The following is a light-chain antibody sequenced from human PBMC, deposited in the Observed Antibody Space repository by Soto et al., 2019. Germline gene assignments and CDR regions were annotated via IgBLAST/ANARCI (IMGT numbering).Light chain of an antibody. CDR2: EVT. Sequence: QSALTQPASVSGSPGQSITISCTGTSSDVGGYNYVSWYQQHPGKAPKLVIYEVTNRPSGVSTRFSGSKSGNTASLTISGLQAEDEADYYCSSYASSSRYVFGTGTKVTVL. V-gene: IGLV2-14*01. CDR1: SSDVGGYNY. J-gene: IGLJ1*01. CDR3: SSYASSSRYV.